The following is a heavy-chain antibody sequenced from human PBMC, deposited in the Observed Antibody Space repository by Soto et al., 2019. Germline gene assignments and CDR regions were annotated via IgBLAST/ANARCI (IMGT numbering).Heavy chain of an antibody. CDR3: ARGGIGWNDDFDY. V-gene: IGHV3-74*01. J-gene: IGHJ4*02. CDR2: INSDGSST. D-gene: IGHD1-1*01. Sequence: EVQLVESGGGLVQPGGSLRLSCAASGFTFSSYWMHWVRQAPGKGLVWVSGINSDGSSTSYADSVKGRFTISRDNAKNTLYLQMNSLRAEDTAVYYCARGGIGWNDDFDYWGQGTLVTVSS. CDR1: GFTFSSYW.